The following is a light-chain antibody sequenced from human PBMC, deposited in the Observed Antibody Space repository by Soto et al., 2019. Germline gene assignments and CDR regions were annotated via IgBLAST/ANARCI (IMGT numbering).Light chain of an antibody. J-gene: IGLJ1*01. CDR2: HNS. CDR3: QSYDSGLSAFYV. CDR1: SSNIGAGYD. V-gene: IGLV1-40*01. Sequence: QSVLTQPPSVSGAPGQRVTISGTGSSSNIGAGYDVHWYQQLPGTAPKLLIYHNSDRPSGVPDRFSGSKSGTSASLAITGLQAEDEADYYCQSYDSGLSAFYVFGTGTKVTVL.